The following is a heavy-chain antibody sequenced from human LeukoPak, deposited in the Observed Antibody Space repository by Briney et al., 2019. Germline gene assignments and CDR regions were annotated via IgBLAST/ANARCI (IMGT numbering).Heavy chain of an antibody. J-gene: IGHJ3*02. D-gene: IGHD3-22*01. Sequence: PSETLSLTCAVSGYSISSGYYWGWIRQPPGKGLEWSGSIYHSGSTYYNPSPKSRVTISVDTSKNQFSLKLSSVTAADTAVYYCAIGREYYYDSSGYGAFDIWGQGTMVTVSS. CDR3: AIGREYYYDSSGYGAFDI. CDR1: GYSISSGYY. CDR2: IYHSGST. V-gene: IGHV4-38-2*01.